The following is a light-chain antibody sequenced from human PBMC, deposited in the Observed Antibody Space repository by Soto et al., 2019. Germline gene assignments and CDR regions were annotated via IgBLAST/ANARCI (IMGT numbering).Light chain of an antibody. CDR1: QSVSNNY. CDR2: GAS. CDR3: HRYGSSPGLFT. J-gene: IGKJ3*01. Sequence: IVLTQSPGSLSLSPGARATLSCRASQSVSNNYLAWYQQKPGQAPRLLIYGASSRATAIPDRFSGSGSGTDFTLTSSRLEPEDCAVYYCHRYGSSPGLFTFGPGNQVDIK. V-gene: IGKV3-20*01.